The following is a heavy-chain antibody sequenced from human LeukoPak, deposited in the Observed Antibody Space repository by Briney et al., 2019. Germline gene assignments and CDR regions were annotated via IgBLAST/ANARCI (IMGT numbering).Heavy chain of an antibody. V-gene: IGHV4-4*07. D-gene: IGHD2-15*01. J-gene: IGHJ3*02. CDR3: ATSLVAEDAFDI. CDR1: GGSISSYY. CDR2: IYTSGST. Sequence: SETLSLTCTVSGGSISSYYWSWIRQPAGKGLEWIGRIYTSGSTNYNPSLKSRVTMSIDTSKNQFSLKLSSVTAADTAVYYCATSLVAEDAFDIWGQGTMVTVSS.